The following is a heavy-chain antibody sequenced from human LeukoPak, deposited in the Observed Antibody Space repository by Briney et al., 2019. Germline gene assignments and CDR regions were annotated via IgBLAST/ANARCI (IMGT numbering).Heavy chain of an antibody. D-gene: IGHD1-14*01. CDR1: GVSITSSAYY. CDR2: IYYSGNT. Sequence: PSETLSLTCTVSGVSITSSAYYWGWIRQPPGKGLEWIGNIYYSGNTYYNPSLKGRVTISADTSKNQFSLKLSSATAADTAIYYCTSGPHDYFDDCGQGTLVTVSS. J-gene: IGHJ4*02. CDR3: TSGPHDYFDD. V-gene: IGHV4-39*01.